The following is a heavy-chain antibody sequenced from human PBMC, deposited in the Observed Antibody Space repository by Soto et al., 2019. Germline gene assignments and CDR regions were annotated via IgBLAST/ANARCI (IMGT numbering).Heavy chain of an antibody. Sequence: RASVKVSCKASGGTFSSYAISWVRQAPGQGLEWMGGIIPIFGTANYAQKFQGRVTITAGESTSTAYMELSSLRSEDTAVYYCARNSMGPKYGMDVWGQGTTVTVSS. CDR2: IIPIFGTA. J-gene: IGHJ6*02. V-gene: IGHV1-69*13. CDR3: ARNSMGPKYGMDV. CDR1: GGTFSSYA. D-gene: IGHD4-4*01.